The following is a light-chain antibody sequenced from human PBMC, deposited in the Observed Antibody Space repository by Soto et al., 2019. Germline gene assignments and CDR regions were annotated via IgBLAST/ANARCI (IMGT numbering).Light chain of an antibody. Sequence: QLVLTQSASVSGSPGQSITISCTGTSSDVGAYNYVSWYQQYPGKAPKLMIYHVSNRPSGVSNRFSGSKSGNTASLTISGLQAEDEADYYCNSYTTSSTVVFGGGTKLTVL. CDR2: HVS. V-gene: IGLV2-14*01. CDR1: SSDVGAYNY. J-gene: IGLJ2*01. CDR3: NSYTTSSTVV.